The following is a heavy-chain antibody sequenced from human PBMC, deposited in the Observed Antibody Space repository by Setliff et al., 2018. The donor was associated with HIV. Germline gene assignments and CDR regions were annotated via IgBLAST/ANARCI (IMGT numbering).Heavy chain of an antibody. CDR2: VYHSGTT. Sequence: PSETLSLTCTVSGGSISSGGYYWGWIRQPPGKGLEWIGSVYHSGTTYYNPSLKSLVTISVDMSNNQFSLKVTSVTAADTAVYYCMRGRSITIFGVAYFDFWGQGTQVTVSS. CDR3: MRGRSITIFGVAYFDF. V-gene: IGHV4-39*07. D-gene: IGHD3-3*01. CDR1: GGSISSGGYY. J-gene: IGHJ4*02.